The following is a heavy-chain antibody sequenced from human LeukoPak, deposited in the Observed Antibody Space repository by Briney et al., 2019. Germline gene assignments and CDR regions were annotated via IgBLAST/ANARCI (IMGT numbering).Heavy chain of an antibody. J-gene: IGHJ4*02. CDR3: ARDRSGPGYHFGY. CDR1: GFTFTSYS. CDR2: ISSNGGST. V-gene: IGHV3-64*01. D-gene: IGHD1-1*01. Sequence: GGSLRLSCAASGFTFTSYSMNWVRQAPGKGLEYVSAISSNGGSTYYANSVKGRFIISRDNSKNTLNLQMGSLRAEDMAVYYCARDRSGPGYHFGYWGQGTLVTVSS.